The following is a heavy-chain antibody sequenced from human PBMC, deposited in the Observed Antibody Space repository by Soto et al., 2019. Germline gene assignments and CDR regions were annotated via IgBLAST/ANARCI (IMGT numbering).Heavy chain of an antibody. V-gene: IGHV3-53*01. Sequence: VQLVESGGGLIQPGGSLRLSCVASGLTVSQNYMAWVRQAPEMGPQWVSVLYAEGSTYYTESVKGRFTISRDPSKNTLFLQMDGLRAEDTAVYYCVRPLPSGENYGMDVWGQGTTVTVSS. CDR2: LYAEGST. J-gene: IGHJ6*02. CDR3: VRPLPSGENYGMDV. D-gene: IGHD1-26*01. CDR1: GLTVSQNY.